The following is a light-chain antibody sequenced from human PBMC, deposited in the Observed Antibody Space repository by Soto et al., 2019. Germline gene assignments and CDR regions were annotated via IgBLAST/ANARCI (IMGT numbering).Light chain of an antibody. J-gene: IGKJ1*01. V-gene: IGKV1-8*01. CDR1: QGIRSS. Sequence: AIRMTQSPSSLSASTGDRVTITCRASQGIRSSLAWYQQKPGKAPKLLIYAASTLQSGVPSRFSGSGSGTDFTLTISCLQSEDFATYYCQQYYSYPWTFGQGTKVEIK. CDR2: AAS. CDR3: QQYYSYPWT.